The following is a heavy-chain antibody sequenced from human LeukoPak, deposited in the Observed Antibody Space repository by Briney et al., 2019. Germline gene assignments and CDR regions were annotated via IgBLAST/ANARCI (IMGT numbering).Heavy chain of an antibody. Sequence: SETLSLTCTVSGGSISTYYWSWIRQPAGKGLEWIGRIYTSGSTNYNPSLKSRVTMSVDTSKNQFSLKLSSVTAADTAVYYCASHMRGSGYNAAFDYWGQGTLVTVSS. V-gene: IGHV4-4*07. CDR3: ASHMRGSGYNAAFDY. CDR1: GGSISTYY. D-gene: IGHD3-22*01. J-gene: IGHJ4*02. CDR2: IYTSGST.